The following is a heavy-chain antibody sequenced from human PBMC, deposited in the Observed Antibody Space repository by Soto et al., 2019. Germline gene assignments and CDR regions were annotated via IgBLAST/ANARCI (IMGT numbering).Heavy chain of an antibody. D-gene: IGHD3-16*02. CDR3: ARLEYDYIWGSYRFTVPGAFDI. J-gene: IGHJ3*02. CDR1: GGSISSYY. Sequence: QVQLQESGPGLVKPSETLSLTCTVSGGSISSYYWSWIRQPPGKGLEWIGYIYYSGITNYNPSLKSRVTISVDTSKNQFSLKLSSVTAADTAVYYCARLEYDYIWGSYRFTVPGAFDIWGQGTMVTVSS. V-gene: IGHV4-59*08. CDR2: IYYSGIT.